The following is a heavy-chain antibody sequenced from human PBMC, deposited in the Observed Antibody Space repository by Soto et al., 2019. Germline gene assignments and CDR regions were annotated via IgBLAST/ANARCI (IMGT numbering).Heavy chain of an antibody. CDR3: ARDRGAVSGQDFDY. V-gene: IGHV3-11*05. CDR1: GFTFSAVY. J-gene: IGHJ4*02. D-gene: IGHD6-19*01. Sequence: VQLEESGGGLVKPGGSLRLSCAASGFTFSAVYMSWIRQAPNKGLEYISYISSSGTSANYADSVKGRFTISRDNAKNSLCLQTNSLRAEDTAVYYCARDRGAVSGQDFDYWGQGAVVTVSS. CDR2: ISSSGTSA.